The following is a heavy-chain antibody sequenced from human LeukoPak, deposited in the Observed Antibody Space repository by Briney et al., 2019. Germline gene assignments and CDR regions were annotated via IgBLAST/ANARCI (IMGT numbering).Heavy chain of an antibody. V-gene: IGHV3-21*01. CDR1: GFTFSSYS. CDR2: ISSSGSYI. Sequence: GGSLRLSCAASGFTFSSYSMNWVRQAPGKGLEWVSSISSSGSYIYYADSVKGRFTISRDNAKNSLYLQMNSLRAEDTAVYYCARDRLADYWGQGTLVTVSS. D-gene: IGHD6-25*01. CDR3: ARDRLADY. J-gene: IGHJ4*02.